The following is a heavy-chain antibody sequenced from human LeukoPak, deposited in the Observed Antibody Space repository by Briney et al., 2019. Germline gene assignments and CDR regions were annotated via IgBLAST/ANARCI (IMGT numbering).Heavy chain of an antibody. V-gene: IGHV3-21*01. D-gene: IGHD1-1*01. CDR2: ISSSSSYI. J-gene: IGHJ4*02. CDR1: GFSFRSHS. Sequence: PGGSLRLSCTASGFSFRSHSMNLVRQAPGKRLKWVSSISSSSSYIYYADSVKGRFTISRDNAKNSLYLQMNSLRAEDTAVYYCARGIGHPGTSDYWGQGTLVTVSS. CDR3: ARGIGHPGTSDY.